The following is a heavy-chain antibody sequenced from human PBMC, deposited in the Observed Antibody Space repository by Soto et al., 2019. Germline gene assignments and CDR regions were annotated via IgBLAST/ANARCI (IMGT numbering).Heavy chain of an antibody. J-gene: IGHJ3*02. Sequence: SETLSLTCTVSGGSISSGGYYWSWIRQHPGKGLEWIGYIYYSGSTYYNPSLKSRVTISVDTSKNQFSLKLSSVTAADTAVYYCARDCCGDYRILAFDIWGQGTMVTVSS. D-gene: IGHD4-17*01. V-gene: IGHV4-31*03. CDR3: ARDCCGDYRILAFDI. CDR1: GGSISSGGYY. CDR2: IYYSGST.